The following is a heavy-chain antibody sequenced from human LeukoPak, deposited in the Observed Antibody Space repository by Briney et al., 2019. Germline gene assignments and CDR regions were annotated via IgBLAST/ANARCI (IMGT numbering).Heavy chain of an antibody. D-gene: IGHD2-2*01. CDR3: ARGDIVVVPAAPCFDY. CDR1: GGSISSGDYY. J-gene: IGHJ4*02. CDR2: IYYSGST. Sequence: PSETLSLTCTVSGGSISSGDYYWSWIRQPPGKGLEWIGYIYYSGSTYYNPSLKSRVTISVDTSKNQFSLKLSSVTAADTAVYYCARGDIVVVPAAPCFDYWGQGTLVTVSS. V-gene: IGHV4-30-4*01.